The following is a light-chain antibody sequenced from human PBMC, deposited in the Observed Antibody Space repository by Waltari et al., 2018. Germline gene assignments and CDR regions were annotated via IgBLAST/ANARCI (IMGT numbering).Light chain of an antibody. CDR3: MQSIQFPLT. CDR1: QSLLHSDGKTH. Sequence: DVVMTQTPLALSVTPGQPASISCKSSQSLLHSDGKTHSYWYLQKPGQPPQLLIYEGSNRFAGVADRFSGSGSGTDFTLKISRVEAEDVGLYYCMQSIQFPLTFGGGTKVEIK. CDR2: EGS. V-gene: IGKV2D-29*01. J-gene: IGKJ4*01.